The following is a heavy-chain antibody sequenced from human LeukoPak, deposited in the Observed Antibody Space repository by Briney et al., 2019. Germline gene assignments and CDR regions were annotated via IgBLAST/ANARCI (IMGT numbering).Heavy chain of an antibody. CDR2: IKKDGSEK. CDR3: GSLHNRPL. CDR1: GFIFSNYW. V-gene: IGHV3-7*01. J-gene: IGHJ1*01. D-gene: IGHD2/OR15-2a*01. Sequence: GGSLRLSCAASGFIFSNYWMSWVRQAPGKGLEWVANIKKDGSEKYYVDSVKGRFTISRDNAKNSLYLQMTSLRAEDTAIYYCGSLHNRPLWGQGTLVTVSS.